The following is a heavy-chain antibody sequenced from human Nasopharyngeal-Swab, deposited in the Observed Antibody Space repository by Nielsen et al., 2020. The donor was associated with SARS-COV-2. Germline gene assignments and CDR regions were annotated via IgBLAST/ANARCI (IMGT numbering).Heavy chain of an antibody. CDR1: GFTVSSNY. D-gene: IGHD1-26*01. V-gene: IGHV3-53*01. CDR2: IYSGGST. Sequence: GESLEISCAASGFTVSSNYMSWVRQAPGKGLEWVSVIYSGGSTYYADSVKGRFTISRDNSKNTLYLQMNSLRAEDTAVYYCARGIVGATWGQGTLVTVSS. CDR3: ARGIVGAT. J-gene: IGHJ5*02.